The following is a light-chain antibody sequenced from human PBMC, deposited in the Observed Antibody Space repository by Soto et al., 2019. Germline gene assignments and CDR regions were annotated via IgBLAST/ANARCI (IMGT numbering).Light chain of an antibody. CDR3: QQYGSSPRT. CDR1: QSVSSSY. V-gene: IGKV3-20*01. J-gene: IGKJ2*01. CDR2: GAS. Sequence: EIVLPQSPRTLSLSPVERATLSCRASQSVSSSYLAWYQQKPGQAPRLLIYGASSRATGIPDRFSGSGSATDFTLTISRLEPEDFAVYYCQQYGSSPRTFGQGTKVDIK.